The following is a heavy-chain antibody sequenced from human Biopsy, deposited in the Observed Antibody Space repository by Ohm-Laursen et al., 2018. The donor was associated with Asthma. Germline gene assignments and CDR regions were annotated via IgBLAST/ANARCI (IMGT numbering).Heavy chain of an antibody. V-gene: IGHV1-18*01. J-gene: IGHJ6*02. CDR3: ARAVDYSHYYGIDV. CDR2: ISVYNGNT. D-gene: IGHD3-10*01. CDR1: GYTFNSAG. Sequence: SVEVSCKASGYTFNSAGITWVRQAPGQGLEWMGWISVYNGNTKVAQKLQDRVTMITDTSTSTAYMELRSLRSDGTAVYFCARAVDYSHYYGIDVWGQGTTVTVS.